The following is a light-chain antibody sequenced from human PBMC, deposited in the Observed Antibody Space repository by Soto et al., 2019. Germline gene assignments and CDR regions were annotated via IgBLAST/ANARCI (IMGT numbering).Light chain of an antibody. J-gene: IGLJ2*01. V-gene: IGLV1-47*01. CDR3: AAWDDSLSGYVV. CDR1: SSNIGSNT. Sequence: QSVLTQPPSASGTPGQRVTISCSGSSSNIGSNTVNWYQQLPGTAPKLLIYRNNQRPSGVPDRFSGSKSGTSASLAISGLRSEDEADYYCAAWDDSLSGYVVFGGGTKLTVL. CDR2: RNN.